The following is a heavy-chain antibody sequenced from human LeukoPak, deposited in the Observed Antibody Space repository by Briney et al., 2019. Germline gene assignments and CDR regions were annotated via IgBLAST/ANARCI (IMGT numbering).Heavy chain of an antibody. V-gene: IGHV5-51*01. D-gene: IGHD3-22*01. CDR2: IYPGDSDT. CDR1: GYSFTSYW. Sequence: GESLKISCKGSGYSFTSYWIGWVRQMPGKGLEWMGIIYPGDSDTRYSPSFQGQVTISADKSISTAYLQWSSLRSEDTAVYYCARSGRTYYDSSGYSHGPWNDAFDIWGQGTMVTVSS. J-gene: IGHJ3*02. CDR3: ARSGRTYYDSSGYSHGPWNDAFDI.